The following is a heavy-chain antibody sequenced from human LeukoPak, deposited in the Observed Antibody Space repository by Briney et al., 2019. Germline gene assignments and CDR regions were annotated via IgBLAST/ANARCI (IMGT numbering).Heavy chain of an antibody. CDR1: GFTFSNYG. V-gene: IGHV3-30*18. Sequence: GGSLRLSCAASGFTFSNYGMHWVRQAPGKGLEWVAVISYDGSNKYYADSVKGRFTISRDNSKNTPYLQMNSLRAEDTAVYYCAKDRGAVAVYIDYWGQGTLVTVSS. J-gene: IGHJ4*02. CDR2: ISYDGSNK. D-gene: IGHD6-19*01. CDR3: AKDRGAVAVYIDY.